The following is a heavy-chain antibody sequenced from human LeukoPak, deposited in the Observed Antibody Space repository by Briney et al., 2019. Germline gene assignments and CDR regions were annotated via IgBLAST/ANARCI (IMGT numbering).Heavy chain of an antibody. CDR3: ARYCSSTNCYKGGFDP. D-gene: IGHD2-2*02. V-gene: IGHV4-31*03. CDR2: IYYSGST. CDR1: GGSISSGGYY. J-gene: IGHJ5*02. Sequence: SETLSLTCTVSGGSISSGGYYWSWIRQHPGRGLEWIGYIYYSGSTYSNPSLKSRVTISVDTSKNQFSLNLSSVTAADTAVYYCARYCSSTNCYKGGFDPWGQGTLVTVSS.